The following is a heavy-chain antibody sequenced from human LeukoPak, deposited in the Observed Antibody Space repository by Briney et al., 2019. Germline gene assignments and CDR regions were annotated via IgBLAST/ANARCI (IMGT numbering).Heavy chain of an antibody. Sequence: GGSLRLSCAASGLTFGSYDMHWVRQAPGKGLEWVAFISYDGNDKGYVDSGKGRFTVSRDNSKNTLYLQMNSLRVEDAAVYYCARVWESYSFDYWGQGTLVTVSS. CDR3: ARVWESYSFDY. J-gene: IGHJ4*02. D-gene: IGHD1-26*01. V-gene: IGHV3-30*03. CDR2: ISYDGNDK. CDR1: GLTFGSYD.